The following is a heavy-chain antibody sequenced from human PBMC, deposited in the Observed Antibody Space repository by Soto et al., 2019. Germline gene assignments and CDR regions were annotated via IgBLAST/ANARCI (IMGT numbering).Heavy chain of an antibody. J-gene: IGHJ4*02. Sequence: PGGSLRLSCAASGFTFSSYWMHWVRQAPGKGLVWVSRINSDGSSTSYADSVKGRFTISRDNAKNTLYLQMNSLRAEDTAVYYCAREYSSGWYETTIGYWGQGTLVTVSS. V-gene: IGHV3-74*01. D-gene: IGHD6-19*01. CDR1: GFTFSSYW. CDR3: AREYSSGWYETTIGY. CDR2: INSDGSST.